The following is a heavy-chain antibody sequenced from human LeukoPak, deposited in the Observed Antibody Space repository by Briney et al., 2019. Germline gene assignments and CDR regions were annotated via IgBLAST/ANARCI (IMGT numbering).Heavy chain of an antibody. V-gene: IGHV3-23*01. CDR1: GFSFTNYA. CDR3: ARASWVSNADGVW. CDR2: LRGDGET. D-gene: IGHD3-3*01. J-gene: IGHJ4*02. Sequence: GGSLRLSCAASGFSFTNYAMSWVRQAPARGPEWVSSLRGDGETFYADSVKGRFTLSRDDSRNTFYLQLNNLRVEDTAIYYCARASWVSNADGVWWGQGTQFTVSP.